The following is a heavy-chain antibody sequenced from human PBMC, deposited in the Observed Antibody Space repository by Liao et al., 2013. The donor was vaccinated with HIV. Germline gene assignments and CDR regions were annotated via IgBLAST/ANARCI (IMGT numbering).Heavy chain of an antibody. CDR2: IYYSGST. J-gene: IGHJ3*02. CDR1: GGSISSYY. D-gene: IGHD3-3*01. Sequence: QVQLQESGPGLVKPSETLSLTCTVSGGSISSYYWGWIRQPPGKGLEWIGSIYYSGSTYYNPSLKSRVTMSVDTSKNQFSLKLSSVTAADTAVYYCARATYYDFWNRAFDIWGQGTMVTVSS. CDR3: ARATYYDFWNRAFDI. V-gene: IGHV4-39*07.